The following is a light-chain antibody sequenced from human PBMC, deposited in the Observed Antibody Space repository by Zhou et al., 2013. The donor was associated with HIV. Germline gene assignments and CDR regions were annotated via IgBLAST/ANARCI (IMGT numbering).Light chain of an antibody. V-gene: IGKV1-39*01. CDR2: AAS. J-gene: IGKJ1*01. CDR3: QQSYSTPVWT. Sequence: DIQMTQSPSSLSASVGDRVTITCRASQSISSYLNWYQQKPGKAPKLLIYAASSLQSGVPSRFSGSGSGTDFTLTISSLQPEDFATYYCQQSYSTPVWTFGQGTEGGN. CDR1: QSISSY.